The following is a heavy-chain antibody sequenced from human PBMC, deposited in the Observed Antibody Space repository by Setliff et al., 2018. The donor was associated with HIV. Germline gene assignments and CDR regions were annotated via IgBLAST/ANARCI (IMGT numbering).Heavy chain of an antibody. D-gene: IGHD4-17*01. Sequence: ASVKVSCKASGGTFSSYGISWVRQAPGQGLEWIGVIIPMFGTSNYAQKFQGRLTITADESTSTAYMELSSLRSEDTALYFCARFDHYGDYGRIGDACDIWGQGTLVTVSS. CDR1: GGTFSSYG. J-gene: IGHJ3*02. V-gene: IGHV1-69*13. CDR3: ARFDHYGDYGRIGDACDI. CDR2: IIPMFGTS.